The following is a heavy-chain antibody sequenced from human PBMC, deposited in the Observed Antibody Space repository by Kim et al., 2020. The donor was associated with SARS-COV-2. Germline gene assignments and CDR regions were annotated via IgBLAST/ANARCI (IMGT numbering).Heavy chain of an antibody. CDR1: GFTFSSYG. CDR2: ISYDGSNK. J-gene: IGHJ4*02. D-gene: IGHD4-17*01. V-gene: IGHV3-30*18. CDR3: AKDRWGDYGDYFDY. Sequence: EGSLRLSCAASGFTFSSYGMHWVRQAPGKGLEWVAVISYDGSNKYYADSVKGRFTISRDNSKNTLYLQMNSLRAEDTAVYYCAKDRWGDYGDYFDYWGQG.